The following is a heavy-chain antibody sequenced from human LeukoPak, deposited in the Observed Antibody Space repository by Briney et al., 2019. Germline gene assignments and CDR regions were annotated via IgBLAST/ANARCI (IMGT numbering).Heavy chain of an antibody. V-gene: IGHV4-59*01. CDR3: ARGEMATIEDAFDI. CDR2: IYYSGST. D-gene: IGHD5-24*01. CDR1: GGSISSYY. J-gene: IGHJ3*02. Sequence: PSETLSLTCTVSGGSISSYYWSWIRQPPGKGLEWIGYIYYSGSTNYNPSLKSRVTMSLDTSRNQFSLRLSSVTAADTAVYYCARGEMATIEDAFDIWGQGTMVTVSS.